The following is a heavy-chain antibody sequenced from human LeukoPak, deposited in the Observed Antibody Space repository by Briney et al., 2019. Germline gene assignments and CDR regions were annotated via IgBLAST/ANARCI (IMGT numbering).Heavy chain of an antibody. CDR1: GFTFSSYA. J-gene: IGHJ6*03. CDR3: ARPTGTTGRGRLYYYYYMDV. CDR2: ISYDGSNK. V-gene: IGHV3-30-3*01. Sequence: GRSLRLSCAASGFTFSSYAMHWVRQAPGKGLEWVAVISYDGSNKYYADSVKGRFTISRDNSKNTLYLQMNSLRAEDTAVYYCARPTGTTGRGRLYYYYYMDVWGKGTTVTVSS. D-gene: IGHD1-1*01.